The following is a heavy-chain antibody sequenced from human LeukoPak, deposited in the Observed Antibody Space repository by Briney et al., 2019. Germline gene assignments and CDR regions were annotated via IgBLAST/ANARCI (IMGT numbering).Heavy chain of an antibody. CDR3: AKQEVTTTDNWFDP. D-gene: IGHD4-17*01. V-gene: IGHV3-23*01. Sequence: GGSLRLSCAASGFTFSNYAMSWVRQAPGKGLEWVSGISGSGGSTYYADSVKGRFTISRDNSKNTLYLQMNSLRAEDTAAYYCAKQEVTTTDNWFDPWGQGTLATVSS. J-gene: IGHJ5*02. CDR2: ISGSGGST. CDR1: GFTFSNYA.